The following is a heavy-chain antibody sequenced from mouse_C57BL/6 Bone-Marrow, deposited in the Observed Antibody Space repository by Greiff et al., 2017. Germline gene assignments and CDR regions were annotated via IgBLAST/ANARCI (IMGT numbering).Heavy chain of an antibody. D-gene: IGHD1-1*01. CDR1: GFTFSSYT. CDR3: ARDYYGSSYDYAMDY. V-gene: IGHV5-9*04. J-gene: IGHJ4*01. CDR2: ISGGGGNT. Sequence: EVQGVESGGGLVKPGGSLKLSCAASGFTFSSYTMSWVRQTPEKRLEWVATISGGGGNTYYPDSVKGRFTISRDNAKNTLYLQMSSLRSEDTAVYYCARDYYGSSYDYAMDYWGQGTSVTVSS.